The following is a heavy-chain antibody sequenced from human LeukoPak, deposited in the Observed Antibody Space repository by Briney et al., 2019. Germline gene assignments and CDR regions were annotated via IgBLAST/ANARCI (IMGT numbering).Heavy chain of an antibody. V-gene: IGHV3-21*04. J-gene: IGHJ4*02. CDR1: GFTFSSCS. D-gene: IGHD3-3*01. CDR3: AGDFWSGYYFRD. Sequence: GGSLRLSCAASGFTFSSCSMNWVRQAPGKGLEWVSSISSSSSYIYYADSVKGRFTISRDNAKNTLYLQMNSLRAEDTAVYYCAGDFWSGYYFRDWGQGTLVTVSS. CDR2: ISSSSSYI.